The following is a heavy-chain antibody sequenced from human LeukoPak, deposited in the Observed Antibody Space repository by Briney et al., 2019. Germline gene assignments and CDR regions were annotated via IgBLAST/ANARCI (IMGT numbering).Heavy chain of an antibody. J-gene: IGHJ6*03. CDR1: GFTFSSYS. CDR2: ISTTGYTI. D-gene: IGHD3-16*01. V-gene: IGHV3-48*04. CDR3: ARDYASEYMDV. Sequence: PGGSLRLSCAASGFTFSSYSMSWIRQAPGQGLEWLSYISTTGYTIYYADSVKGRFTISRDNTQNSLFLQMDSLRVEDTAVYYCARDYASEYMDVWGKGTTVTVSS.